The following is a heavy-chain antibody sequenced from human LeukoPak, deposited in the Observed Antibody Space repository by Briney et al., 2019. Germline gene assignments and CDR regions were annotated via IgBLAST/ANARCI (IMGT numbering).Heavy chain of an antibody. CDR1: GGTFSSYA. CDR2: IIPIFGTA. CDR3: ARVGLHYYYYYYMDV. Sequence: ASVKVSCKASGGTFSSYAISWVRQAPGQGLEWMGGIIPIFGTANYAQKFQGRVTITADESTSTAYMELSSLRSDDTAVYYCARVGLHYYYYYYMDVWGKGTTVTVSS. J-gene: IGHJ6*03. V-gene: IGHV1-69*13. D-gene: IGHD3-16*01.